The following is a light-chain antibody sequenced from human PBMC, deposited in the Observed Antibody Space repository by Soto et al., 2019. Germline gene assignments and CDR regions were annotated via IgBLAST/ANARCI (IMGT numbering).Light chain of an antibody. CDR2: GAS. V-gene: IGKV3-20*01. CDR1: QSVSSN. Sequence: EIVMTQSPATLSVSPGERATLSCRASQSVSSNLAWYQQKPGQAPRLLIYGASTRATGIPDRFRGSGSGTDFTLTISRLEPEDFAVYYCQQYGGSFRVFGTGTKVDIK. J-gene: IGKJ3*01. CDR3: QQYGGSFRV.